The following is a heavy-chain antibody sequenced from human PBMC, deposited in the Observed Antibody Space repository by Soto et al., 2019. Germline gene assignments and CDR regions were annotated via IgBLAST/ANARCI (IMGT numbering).Heavy chain of an antibody. CDR2: ISAYNGNT. D-gene: IGHD2-15*01. J-gene: IGHJ4*02. CDR1: GYTFTSYG. V-gene: IGHV1-18*01. Sequence: GASVKVSCKASGYTFTSYGISWVRQAPGQGLEWMGWISAYNGNTNYAQKLQGRVTMTTDTSTSTAYMELRSLRSDDTAVYYCARVRSDIVVVVAATELDFRGQRTPVTGSS. CDR3: ARVRSDIVVVVAATELDF.